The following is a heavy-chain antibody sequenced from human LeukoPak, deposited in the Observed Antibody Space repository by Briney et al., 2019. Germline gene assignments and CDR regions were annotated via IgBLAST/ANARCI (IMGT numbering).Heavy chain of an antibody. CDR1: GYTFTSYV. CDR2: INAGNGNT. D-gene: IGHD6-13*01. CDR3: ARGPLKYSSSPQPLDY. J-gene: IGHJ4*02. Sequence: AASVKVSCKASGYTFTSYVMHWVRQAPGQRLEWMGWINAGNGNTKYSQKFQGRVTITRDTSASTAYMELSSLRSEDTAVYYCARGPLKYSSSPQPLDYWGQGTLVTVSS. V-gene: IGHV1-3*01.